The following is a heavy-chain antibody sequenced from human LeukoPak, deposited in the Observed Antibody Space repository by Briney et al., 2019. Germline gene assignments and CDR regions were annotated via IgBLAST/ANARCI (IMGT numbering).Heavy chain of an antibody. CDR2: IYYSGST. CDR1: GGSISSGDYY. V-gene: IGHV4-30-4*08. CDR3: ATTTVTYHDAFDI. Sequence: SETLSLTCTVSGGSISSGDYYWTWIRQPPGKGLELIGYIYYSGSTSYNPSLKSRVTISVDTSKNQFSLNLSSVTAADTAVYYCATTTVTYHDAFDISGQGTMLTVSS. D-gene: IGHD4-17*01. J-gene: IGHJ3*02.